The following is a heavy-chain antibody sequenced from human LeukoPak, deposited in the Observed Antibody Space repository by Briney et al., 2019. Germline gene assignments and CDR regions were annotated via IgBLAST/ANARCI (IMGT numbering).Heavy chain of an antibody. CDR2: IYPGDSDT. CDR1: GYSFTNYW. J-gene: IGHJ5*02. CDR3: ARRTSARHWFDP. Sequence: HGESLKISCKGSGYSFTNYWIDWVRQVPGKGLEWMGIIYPGDSDTRYSPSFRGQVTISVDKSINTAYLQWNSLQASDTAMYYCARRTSARHWFDPWGQGTLVTVSS. V-gene: IGHV5-51*01.